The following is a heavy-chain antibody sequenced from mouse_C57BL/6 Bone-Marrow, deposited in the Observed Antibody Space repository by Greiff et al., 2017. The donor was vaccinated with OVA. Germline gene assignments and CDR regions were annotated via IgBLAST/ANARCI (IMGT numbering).Heavy chain of an antibody. CDR1: GYTFASYW. J-gene: IGHJ2*01. CDR2: IDPSDSYN. V-gene: IGHV1-69*01. CDR3: ARSLYIYYFDY. D-gene: IGHD2-12*01. Sequence: QVQLQQPGAELVMPGASVKLSCKASGYTFASYWMHWVKQRPGQGLEWIGEIDPSDSYNNYNQKFKGKSTLTVDKSSSTAYMQLSSLTSEDAAVYYCARSLYIYYFDYWCQGTTLTVSS.